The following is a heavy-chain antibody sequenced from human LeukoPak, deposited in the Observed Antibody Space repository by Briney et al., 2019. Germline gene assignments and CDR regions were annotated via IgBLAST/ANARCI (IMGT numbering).Heavy chain of an antibody. CDR2: INQDGGVQ. J-gene: IGHJ5*02. V-gene: IGHV3-7*04. Sequence: PGGSLRLSSAASGFTFSSRWMNWVRQAPRKGLEWVANINQDGGVQYYVDSVKGRFTISRDNAEKSLYLQMNSLRAEDTAVYYCARSMTVAANWFDPWGQGTLVTVSS. CDR3: ARSMTVAANWFDP. CDR1: GFTFSSRW. D-gene: IGHD6-19*01.